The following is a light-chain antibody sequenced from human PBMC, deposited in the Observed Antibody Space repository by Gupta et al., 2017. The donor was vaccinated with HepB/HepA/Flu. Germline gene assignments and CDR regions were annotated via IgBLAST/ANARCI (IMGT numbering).Light chain of an antibody. Sequence: QSVLPQPPSASGTPGQRVTISCSGSSSNIGSNTVNWYQQLPGTAPKLRIVCKKQRPSGVPDRFSCSTSCSSASPVTSGLQSEDEADYYWSASDASLHGLEVFGTGTKLTVL. CDR1: SSNIGSNT. CDR2: CKK. V-gene: IGLV1-44*01. CDR3: SASDASLHGLEV. J-gene: IGLJ1*01.